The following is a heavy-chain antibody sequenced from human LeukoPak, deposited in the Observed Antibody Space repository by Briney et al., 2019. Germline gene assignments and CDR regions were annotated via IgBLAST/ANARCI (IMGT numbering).Heavy chain of an antibody. CDR3: ARGPRIAAAGQNYYYYGMDV. D-gene: IGHD6-13*01. V-gene: IGHV4-34*01. Sequence: SETLSLTCTVSGGSISSYYWSWIRQPAGKGLEWIGEINHSGSTNYNPSLKSRVTISVDTSKNQFSLKLSSVTAADTAVYYCARGPRIAAAGQNYYYYGMDVWGQGTTVTVSS. CDR2: INHSGST. J-gene: IGHJ6*02. CDR1: GGSISSYY.